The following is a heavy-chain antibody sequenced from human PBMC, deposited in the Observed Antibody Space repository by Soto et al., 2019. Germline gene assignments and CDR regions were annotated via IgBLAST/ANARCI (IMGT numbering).Heavy chain of an antibody. J-gene: IGHJ3*02. CDR1: GFTFTSSA. D-gene: IGHD3-3*01. Sequence: ASVKVSCKASGFTFTSSAMQWVRQARGQRLEWIGWIVVGSGNTNYAQKFQERVTITRDMSTSTAYMELSSLRSEDTAVYYCAADPAYYDFWSGYFENDAFDIWGQGTMVTVSS. CDR2: IVVGSGNT. V-gene: IGHV1-58*02. CDR3: AADPAYYDFWSGYFENDAFDI.